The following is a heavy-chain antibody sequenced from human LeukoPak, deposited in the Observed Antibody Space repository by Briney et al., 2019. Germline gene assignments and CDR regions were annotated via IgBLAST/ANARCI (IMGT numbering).Heavy chain of an antibody. CDR2: IDPSGGDT. V-gene: IGHV1-46*01. Sequence: GASVKVSCKASGNTFTSYYIQWVRQAPGQGLEWMGIIDPSGGDTSYAQKFQGRVTMTRDTSTSTVYMELSSLRSEDTAVYYCARGGYYYASAWGQGTLVTVSS. CDR3: ARGGYYYASA. CDR1: GNTFTSYY. D-gene: IGHD3-10*01. J-gene: IGHJ5*02.